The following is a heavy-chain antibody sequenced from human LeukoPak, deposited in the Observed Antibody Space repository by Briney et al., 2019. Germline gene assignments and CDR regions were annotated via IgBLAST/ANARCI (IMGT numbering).Heavy chain of an antibody. CDR1: GYTFTSYY. D-gene: IGHD3-22*01. V-gene: IGHV1-46*01. CDR3: ARVDSSGYYY. CDR2: INLSGGST. Sequence: VASVKVSCKASGYTFTSYYMHWVRQAPGQGVEWVGIINLSGGSTSYAQTFQGRVTMTTDTSTSKVYMELSSLRSEDTAVYYCARVDSSGYYYWGQGTLVTVSS. J-gene: IGHJ4*02.